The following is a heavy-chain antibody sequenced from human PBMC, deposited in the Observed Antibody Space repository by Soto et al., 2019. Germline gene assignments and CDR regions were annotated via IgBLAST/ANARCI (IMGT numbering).Heavy chain of an antibody. CDR3: ARDTYYYDSSGYYPDY. CDR2: ISAYNGNT. D-gene: IGHD3-22*01. J-gene: IGHJ4*02. V-gene: IGHV1-18*01. Sequence: QVQLVQYGAEVKKPGASVKVSCKASGYTFTSYGISWVRQAPGQGLEGMGWISAYNGNTNYAQKLQGRVTMTTDTSTSTAYMELRSLRSDDTAVYYCARDTYYYDSSGYYPDYWGQGTLVTVSS. CDR1: GYTFTSYG.